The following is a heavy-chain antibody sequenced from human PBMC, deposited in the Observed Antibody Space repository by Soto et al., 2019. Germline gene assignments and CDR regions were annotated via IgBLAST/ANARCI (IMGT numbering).Heavy chain of an antibody. Sequence: SCKAPGYTFTSYYMHCVRQAPGQGLEGVAVITYNGSNKYYADSVKGRFTISRDNSKNTLYLQMNSLRAEDTAVYYCARPHSIAAAAAYFDYWGQGTLVTAPQ. D-gene: IGHD6-13*01. CDR1: GYTFTSYY. V-gene: IGHV3-30*16. J-gene: IGHJ4*02. CDR2: ITYNGSNK. CDR3: ARPHSIAAAAAYFDY.